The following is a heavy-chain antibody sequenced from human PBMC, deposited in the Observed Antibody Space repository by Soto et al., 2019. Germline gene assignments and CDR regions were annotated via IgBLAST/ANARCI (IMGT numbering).Heavy chain of an antibody. CDR2: IYYTGST. V-gene: IGHV4-59*08. Sequence: QVQLQESGPGLVKPSETLSLTCTVSGGSISSYYWSWIRQPPGKGLEWIGYIYYTGSTNYNPSLQSRLTISVDTSKNQFSLKLSSATAADTAVYYCARHEATAIRSFDSWGQGTLVTVSS. CDR3: ARHEATAIRSFDS. CDR1: GGSISSYY. D-gene: IGHD2-21*02. J-gene: IGHJ4*02.